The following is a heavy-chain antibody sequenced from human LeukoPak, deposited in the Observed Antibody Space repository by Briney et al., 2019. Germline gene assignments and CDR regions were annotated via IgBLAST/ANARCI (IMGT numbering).Heavy chain of an antibody. J-gene: IGHJ4*02. CDR2: ISGESKYI. D-gene: IGHD5-24*01. V-gene: IGHV3-21*01. CDR1: GFTFSSSS. Sequence: GSLRLSCAAAGFTFSSSSMNWVRQTPGKGLEWVSSISGESKYIYYADSVTGRFTISRDNAKNSLYLQMNSLRAEDTAVYYCVRGAVFQGNYDYWGQGTQVTVSS. CDR3: VRGAVFQGNYDY.